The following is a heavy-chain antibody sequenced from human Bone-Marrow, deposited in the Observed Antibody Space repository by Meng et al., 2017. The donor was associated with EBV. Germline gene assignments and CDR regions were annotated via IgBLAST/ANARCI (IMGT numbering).Heavy chain of an antibody. V-gene: IGHV4-4*02. J-gene: IGHJ4*02. D-gene: IGHD6-19*01. Sequence: QVQLQESGPGLVKPSGTLSLTCAVSGASIRSGYWWTWVRQPPGKGLEWIGEVSHSGSTNYNPSLKSRVTISLDKSENQFFLKVTSVTAADTAVYYCAASPGWWRLDYWGQGTLVTVSS. CDR2: VSHSGST. CDR3: AASPGWWRLDY. CDR1: GASIRSGYW.